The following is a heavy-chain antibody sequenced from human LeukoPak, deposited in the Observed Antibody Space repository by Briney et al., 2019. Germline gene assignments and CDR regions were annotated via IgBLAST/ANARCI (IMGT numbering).Heavy chain of an antibody. CDR2: VSNDGSDT. CDR1: GFTFSTYA. CDR3: ARDGDYINYYYYGVDV. V-gene: IGHV3-30*04. J-gene: IGHJ6*04. D-gene: IGHD4-11*01. Sequence: PGRSLRLSCAASGFTFSTYAMHWVRQAPGRGLEWVTFVSNDGSDTYYADSVKGRFSVSRGNSKNTLYLQMNSLRVEDTAVYYCARDGDYINYYYYGVDVWGKGTTVTVSS.